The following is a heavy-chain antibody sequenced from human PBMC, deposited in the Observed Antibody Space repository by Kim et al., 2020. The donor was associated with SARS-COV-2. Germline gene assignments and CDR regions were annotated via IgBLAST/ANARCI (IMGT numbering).Heavy chain of an antibody. CDR3: ARGNFDP. Sequence: NGNTNYAQKLQGRVTMTTDTSTSTAYMELRSLRSDDTAVYYCARGNFDPWGQGTLVTVSS. J-gene: IGHJ5*02. CDR2: NGNT. V-gene: IGHV1-18*01.